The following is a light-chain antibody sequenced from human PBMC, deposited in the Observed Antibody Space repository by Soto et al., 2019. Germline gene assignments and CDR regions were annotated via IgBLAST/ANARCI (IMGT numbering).Light chain of an antibody. CDR1: SSNIGTGYD. CDR2: ANT. J-gene: IGLJ1*01. Sequence: QSVLTQPPSVSGAPGQRVTISCTGSSSNIGTGYDVHWYQQLPGTAPKLLIYANTFRPSGVADRFSGSKSGTSASLAITGLQAEDEADYYCQAYDSSLSGYVFVTGTKVTVL. CDR3: QAYDSSLSGYV. V-gene: IGLV1-40*01.